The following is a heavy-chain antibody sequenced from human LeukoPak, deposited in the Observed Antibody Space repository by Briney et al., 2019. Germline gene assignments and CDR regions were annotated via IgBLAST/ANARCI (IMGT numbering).Heavy chain of an antibody. V-gene: IGHV4-39*07. CDR2: IYYSGST. CDR1: GGSISSSSYY. J-gene: IGHJ5*02. CDR3: ARDEYYDFWSGYYAAGFDP. D-gene: IGHD3-3*01. Sequence: SETLSLTCTVPGGSISSSSYYWGWIRQPTGKGLEWIGSIYYSGSTYYNPSLKSRVTISVDTSKNQFSLKLSSVTAADTAVYYCARDEYYDFWSGYYAAGFDPWGQGTLVTVSS.